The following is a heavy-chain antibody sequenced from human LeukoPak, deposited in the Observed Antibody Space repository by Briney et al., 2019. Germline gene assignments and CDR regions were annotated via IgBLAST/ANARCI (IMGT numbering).Heavy chain of an antibody. D-gene: IGHD2-15*01. CDR3: ARDGGGKSRPFDY. V-gene: IGHV4-59*01. CDR1: GGSLSSYY. Sequence: SETLSLTCTVSGGSLSSYYWSWIRQPPGKVLERIGNIYYSGSTNYNPSLKSRVTISIDTSKNQFSLKVSSVTAADTAVYYCARDGGGKSRPFDYWGQGTPVTVSS. J-gene: IGHJ4*02. CDR2: IYYSGST.